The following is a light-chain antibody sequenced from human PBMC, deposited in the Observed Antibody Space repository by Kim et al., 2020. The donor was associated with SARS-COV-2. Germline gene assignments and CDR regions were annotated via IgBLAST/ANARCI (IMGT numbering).Light chain of an antibody. Sequence: CTRSGGYSNYKVDWYQQSPGKGPRFVMRVGTGGIVGSKGDGIPDRFSVLGSGLNRYLTIKNIQEEDESDYHCGADHGSGSNFVYVFGTGTKVTVL. V-gene: IGLV9-49*01. J-gene: IGLJ1*01. CDR1: GGYSNYK. CDR2: VGTGGIVG. CDR3: GADHGSGSNFVYV.